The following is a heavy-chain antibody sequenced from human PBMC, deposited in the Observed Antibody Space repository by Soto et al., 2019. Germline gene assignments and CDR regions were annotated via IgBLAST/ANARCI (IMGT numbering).Heavy chain of an antibody. CDR3: ARVTGHYYYGMDV. V-gene: IGHV4-39*07. J-gene: IGHJ6*02. CDR1: GGSISSSSYY. CDR2: IYYSGST. D-gene: IGHD3-10*01. Sequence: PSETLSLTCTVSGGSISSSSYYWGWIRQPPGKGLEWIGSIYYSGSTYYNLSLKSRVTISVDTSKNQFSLKLSSVTAADTAVYYCARVTGHYYYGMDVWGQGTTVTVSS.